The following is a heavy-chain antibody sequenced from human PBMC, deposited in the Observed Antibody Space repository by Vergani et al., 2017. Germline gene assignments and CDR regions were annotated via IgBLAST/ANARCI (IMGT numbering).Heavy chain of an antibody. J-gene: IGHJ6*02. V-gene: IGHV3-48*01. Sequence: VQLVESGGGVVQPGRSLRLSCAASGFTFSSYSMNWVRQAPGKGLEWVSYISSSSSTIYYADSVKGRFTISRDNAKNSLYLQMNSLRAEDTAVYYCARDSRGSYCTNGVCYLNPRDYYYYYGMDVWGQGTTVTVSS. CDR1: GFTFSSYS. D-gene: IGHD2-8*01. CDR2: ISSSSSTI. CDR3: ARDSRGSYCTNGVCYLNPRDYYYYYGMDV.